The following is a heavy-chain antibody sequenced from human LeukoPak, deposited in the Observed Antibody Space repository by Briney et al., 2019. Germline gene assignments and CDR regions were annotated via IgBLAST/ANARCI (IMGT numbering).Heavy chain of an antibody. CDR1: GGTFSSYA. J-gene: IGHJ4*02. Sequence: GASVKVSCKASGGTFSSYAISWVRQAPGQGLEWMGRIIPILGIANYAQKFQGRVTITADKSTSTAYMELSSLRSEDTAVYYCARDVGYCSSTSCPHDYWGQGTLVTVSS. D-gene: IGHD2-2*01. CDR2: IIPILGIA. V-gene: IGHV1-69*04. CDR3: ARDVGYCSSTSCPHDY.